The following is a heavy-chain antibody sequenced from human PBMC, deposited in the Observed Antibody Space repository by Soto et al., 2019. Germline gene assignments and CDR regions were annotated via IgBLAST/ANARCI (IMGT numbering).Heavy chain of an antibody. CDR1: GYNFINYW. Sequence: GESLKISCKPSGYNFINYWIGWVRQPPGKGLEWMVFIQPGDTDTKYNPSFRGQITISVDKSISTAFLQWTSLRASDTAMYYCARQGTQIHYGMDVWGQGTTVTVSS. J-gene: IGHJ6*02. V-gene: IGHV5-51*01. CDR3: ARQGTQIHYGMDV. D-gene: IGHD1-1*01. CDR2: IQPGDTDT.